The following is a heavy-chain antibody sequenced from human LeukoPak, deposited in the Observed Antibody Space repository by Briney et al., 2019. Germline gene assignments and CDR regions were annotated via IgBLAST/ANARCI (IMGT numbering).Heavy chain of an antibody. V-gene: IGHV4-4*07. CDR1: GGSISSYY. J-gene: IGHJ4*02. CDR3: ARGNCSSTSCYIDY. Sequence: SSETLSLTCTVSGGSISSYYWSWIRQPAGKGLEWIGRIYTSGSTNYNPSLKSRVTMSVDTSKNQFSLKLSSVTAADTAVYYCARGNCSSTSCYIDYWGQGTLVTVSS. CDR2: IYTSGST. D-gene: IGHD2-2*02.